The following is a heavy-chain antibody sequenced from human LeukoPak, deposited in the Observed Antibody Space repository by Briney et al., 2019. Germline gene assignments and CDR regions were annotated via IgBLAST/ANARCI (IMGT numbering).Heavy chain of an antibody. CDR1: GGTFSSYA. V-gene: IGHV1-69*04. J-gene: IGHJ6*02. D-gene: IGHD3-10*01. CDR2: IIPILGIA. CDR3: ARVHTMVRGVSYYYYGMDV. Sequence: ASVKVSCKASGGTFSSYAISWVRQAPGQGLEWMGRIIPILGIANYAQKFQGRVTITADKSTSTAYMELSSLRSEDTAVYYCARVHTMVRGVSYYYYGMDVWGQGTTVTVSS.